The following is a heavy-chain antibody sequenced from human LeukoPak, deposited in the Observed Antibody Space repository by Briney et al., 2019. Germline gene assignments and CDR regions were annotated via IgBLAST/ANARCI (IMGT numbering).Heavy chain of an antibody. J-gene: IGHJ5*02. V-gene: IGHV3-11*04. D-gene: IGHD3-16*02. Sequence: GGSLRLSCAASGFTFSDYYMSWIRQAPGRGLEWVSYISSSGSTIYYADSVKGRFTISRDNAKNSLYLQMNSLRAEDTAVYYCTRNLRLHSGDLSFAPFKNWFDPWGQGTLVTASS. CDR1: GFTFSDYY. CDR2: ISSSGSTI. CDR3: TRNLRLHSGDLSFAPFKNWFDP.